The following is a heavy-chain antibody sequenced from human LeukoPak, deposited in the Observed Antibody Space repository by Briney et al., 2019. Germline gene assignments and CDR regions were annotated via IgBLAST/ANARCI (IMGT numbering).Heavy chain of an antibody. D-gene: IGHD6-13*01. V-gene: IGHV4-38-2*02. CDR1: GGSISSYY. CDR3: AREQQLFDY. J-gene: IGHJ4*02. CDR2: IYHSGST. Sequence: PSETLSLTCTVSGGSISSYYWSWIRQPPGKGLEWIGSIYHSGSTYYNPSLKSRVTISVDTSKNQFSLKLSSVTAADTAVYYCAREQQLFDYWGQGTLVTVSS.